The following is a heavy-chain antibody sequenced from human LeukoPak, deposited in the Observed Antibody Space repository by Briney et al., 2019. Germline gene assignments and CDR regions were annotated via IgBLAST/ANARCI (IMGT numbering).Heavy chain of an antibody. J-gene: IGHJ4*02. V-gene: IGHV3-23*01. CDR1: GFIFNSYA. D-gene: IGHD1-14*01. Sequence: PGGSLRLSCAASGFIFNSYAMSWVRQAPGKGLEWVSDISGSGGTTYYADSVKGRFTISRDNSKNTLYLQTNSLRAEDTAIYYCATRKPDYYFDYWGQGTLVTVSS. CDR3: ATRKPDYYFDY. CDR2: ISGSGGTT.